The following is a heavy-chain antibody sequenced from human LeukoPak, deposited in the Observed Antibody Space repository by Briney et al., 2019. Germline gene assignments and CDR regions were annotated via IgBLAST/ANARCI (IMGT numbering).Heavy chain of an antibody. Sequence: GGSLRLSCAASGFTFNSYAMSWVRQAPGQVLEWVSGIGGSGVITYYADSVKGRFTLSRDNSKNTLYLQMNSLRAEDTAVYYCGKSRAYSQDPVDYWGQGTLVTVSS. V-gene: IGHV3-23*01. J-gene: IGHJ4*02. CDR1: GFTFNSYA. CDR3: GKSRAYSQDPVDY. CDR2: IGGSGVIT. D-gene: IGHD2-21*01.